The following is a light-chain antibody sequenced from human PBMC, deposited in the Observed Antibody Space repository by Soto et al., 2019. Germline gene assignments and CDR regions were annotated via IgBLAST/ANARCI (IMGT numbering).Light chain of an antibody. V-gene: IGKV1-33*01. J-gene: IGKJ4*01. CDR3: QQYDLLPLT. CDR1: QDISNN. CDR2: SAS. Sequence: DIQMTQSPTSLSASVGDRVTITCQASQDISNNLNWFQQKPGRAPELLMHSASNLEAGVPSRFSGSGSGTHFIFTINSLQPEDIATYYCQQYDLLPLTFGGGTKVEIK.